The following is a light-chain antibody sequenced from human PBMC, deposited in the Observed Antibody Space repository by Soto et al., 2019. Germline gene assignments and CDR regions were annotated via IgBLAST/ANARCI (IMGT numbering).Light chain of an antibody. Sequence: QSLLTQTPSVSGSPGQSVTISCTGTISDLASYNRASWYQRPPGTGPKLVIYEVSNRPSGIPDRFSGSKSGNTASLTISGLQAEDEAEYYCRLYTTASTPVFGTGTKVTVL. J-gene: IGLJ1*01. CDR3: RLYTTASTPV. CDR1: ISDLASYNR. V-gene: IGLV2-18*01. CDR2: EVS.